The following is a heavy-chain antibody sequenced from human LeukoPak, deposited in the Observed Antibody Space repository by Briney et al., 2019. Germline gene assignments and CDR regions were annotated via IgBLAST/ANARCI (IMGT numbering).Heavy chain of an antibody. CDR3: AKDRYFDWLLFDY. V-gene: IGHV3-21*01. Sequence: PGGSLRLSCAASGFTFSSYNMNWVRQAPGKGLEWVSSISSSSSYIYYADSVKGRFTVSRDNTKNSLSLQMNSLRAEDTAVYYCAKDRYFDWLLFDYWGQGTLVTVSS. D-gene: IGHD3-9*01. CDR2: ISSSSSYI. CDR1: GFTFSSYN. J-gene: IGHJ4*02.